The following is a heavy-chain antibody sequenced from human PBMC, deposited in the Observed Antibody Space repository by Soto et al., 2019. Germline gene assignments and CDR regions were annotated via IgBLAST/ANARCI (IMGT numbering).Heavy chain of an antibody. CDR2: IYHSGST. Sequence: QLQLQESGSGLVKPSQTLSLTCAVSGGSISSGGYSRSWIRQPPGKGLEGIGYIYHSGSTYYNPSLKSRVTISVDSSKNQFSLKLSSVTAADTAVYYCARADYGDYPRWFDPWGQGTLVTVSS. CDR1: GGSISSGGYS. V-gene: IGHV4-30-2*01. D-gene: IGHD4-17*01. CDR3: ARADYGDYPRWFDP. J-gene: IGHJ5*02.